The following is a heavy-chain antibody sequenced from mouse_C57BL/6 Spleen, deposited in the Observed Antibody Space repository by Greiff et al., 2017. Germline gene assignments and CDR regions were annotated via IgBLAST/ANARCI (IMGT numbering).Heavy chain of an antibody. CDR3: ARQIYYYGSSPFDY. J-gene: IGHJ2*01. D-gene: IGHD1-1*01. Sequence: EVQRVESGGDLVKPGGSLKLSCAASGFTFSSYGMSWVRQTPDKRLEWVATISSGGSYTYYPDSVKGRFTISRDNAKNTLYLQMSSLKSEDTAMYYCARQIYYYGSSPFDYWGQGTTLTVSS. CDR1: GFTFSSYG. CDR2: ISSGGSYT. V-gene: IGHV5-6*01.